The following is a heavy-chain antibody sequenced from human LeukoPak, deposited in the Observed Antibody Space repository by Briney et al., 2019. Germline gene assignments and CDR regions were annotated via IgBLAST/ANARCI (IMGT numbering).Heavy chain of an antibody. CDR1: GFTLSSYS. D-gene: IGHD2-2*01. Sequence: GGSLRLSCAASGFTLSSYSMNWVRQAPGKGLEWVSSISSSSSYIYYADSVKGRFTISRDNAKNSLYLQMNSLRAEDTAVYYCARESLSSYYYYMDVWGKGTTVTVSS. J-gene: IGHJ6*03. CDR3: ARESLSSYYYYMDV. V-gene: IGHV3-21*01. CDR2: ISSSSSYI.